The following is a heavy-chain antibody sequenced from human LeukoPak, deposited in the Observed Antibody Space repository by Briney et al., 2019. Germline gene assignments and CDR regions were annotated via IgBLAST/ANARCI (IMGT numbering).Heavy chain of an antibody. CDR2: INHSGST. V-gene: IGHV4-34*01. CDR1: GGSFSGYY. J-gene: IGHJ5*02. D-gene: IGHD2-15*01. CDR3: ARGPDTVVVVAASNWFDP. Sequence: SETLSLTCAVYGGSFSGYYWSWIRQPPGKGLEWIGEINHSGSTNYNPSLKSRVTISVDTSKNQFSLKLSSVTAADTAVYYCARGPDTVVVVAASNWFDPWGQGTLVTVSS.